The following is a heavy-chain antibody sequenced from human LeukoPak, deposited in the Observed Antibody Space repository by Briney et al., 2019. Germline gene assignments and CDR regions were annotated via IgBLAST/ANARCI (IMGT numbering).Heavy chain of an antibody. CDR3: ARVGQVVAAWDYGGTDHDFDY. CDR1: GYTFASYD. J-gene: IGHJ4*02. D-gene: IGHD4/OR15-4a*01. V-gene: IGHV1-8*01. Sequence: GASVKVSCKASGYTFASYDINWVRQAAGQGLEWMGWMNPNSGNTGYAQTFQGRVTTTRNNSISTPYMELSSVNDDDTAVYYCARVGQVVAAWDYGGTDHDFDYWGQGTLVTVSS. CDR2: MNPNSGNT.